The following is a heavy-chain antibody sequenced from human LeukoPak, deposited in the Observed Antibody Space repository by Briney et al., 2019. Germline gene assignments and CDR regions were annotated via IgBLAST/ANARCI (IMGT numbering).Heavy chain of an antibody. Sequence: SETLSLTCAVYGGSFSGYYWSWIRQPPGKGLEWIGEINHSGSTNYNPSLKSRVTISVDTSKNQFSLKLSSVTAADTAVYYCARSRGVVLAANDYWGQGTLVTVSS. CDR2: INHSGST. V-gene: IGHV4-34*01. D-gene: IGHD2-2*01. CDR1: GGSFSGYY. J-gene: IGHJ4*02. CDR3: ARSRGVVLAANDY.